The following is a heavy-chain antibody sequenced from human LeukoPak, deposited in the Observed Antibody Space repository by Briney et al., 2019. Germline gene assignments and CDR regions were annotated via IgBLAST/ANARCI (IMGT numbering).Heavy chain of an antibody. J-gene: IGHJ2*01. CDR3: ARRWPARDTVMVSTMIKWYFDL. Sequence: GGSLRLSRAASGFTFSSYAMHWVRQAPGKGLEYVSGINSNGGSTYYINSVKGRFTISRDNSKNTLYLQMGSLRAEDMAVYYCARRWPARDTVMVSTMIKWYFDLWGRGTLVTVSS. D-gene: IGHD5-18*01. V-gene: IGHV3-64*01. CDR1: GFTFSSYA. CDR2: INSNGGST.